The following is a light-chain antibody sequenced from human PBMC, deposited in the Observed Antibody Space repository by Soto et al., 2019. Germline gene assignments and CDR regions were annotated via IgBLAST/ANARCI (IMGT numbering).Light chain of an antibody. CDR1: QSVSSN. V-gene: IGKV3-15*01. CDR2: GAS. Sequence: EMVMTQSPATLSVSPGERATLSCRARQSVSSNLAWYQQRPGQAPRLLIYGASTRATGIPARFSGSGSGTQFPLTISSLQYEDFAVYYCQQYNNWPRTFGQGTKVEIK. J-gene: IGKJ1*01. CDR3: QQYNNWPRT.